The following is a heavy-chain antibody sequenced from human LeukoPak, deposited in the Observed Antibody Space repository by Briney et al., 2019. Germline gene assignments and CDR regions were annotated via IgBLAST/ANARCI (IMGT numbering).Heavy chain of an antibody. V-gene: IGHV4-39*01. Sequence: SETLSLTCTVSGGPFSVTTYNWGWIRQPPGKGLEWIGNVHYSGAIYYSPSLKNRVIISVDTAESQFSLKVTSVTAADTGVYFCARRMASSSFVDYWGQGTLVTVSS. D-gene: IGHD6-13*01. CDR1: GGPFSVTTYN. CDR2: VHYSGAI. CDR3: ARRMASSSFVDY. J-gene: IGHJ4*02.